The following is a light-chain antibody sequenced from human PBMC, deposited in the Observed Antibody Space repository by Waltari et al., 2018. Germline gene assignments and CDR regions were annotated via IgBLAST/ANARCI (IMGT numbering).Light chain of an antibody. CDR3: SQYNDWPYT. Sequence: EIVMTQSPATLSVSPGDRATLSCRASQSFTRKLSWYQQKPGQVPRLLIYGVSTRATGIRARFSGSGSGTEFTLTISSLQSEDSAVYYCSQYNDWPYTFGQGTKLELQ. CDR1: QSFTRK. CDR2: GVS. J-gene: IGKJ2*01. V-gene: IGKV3-15*01.